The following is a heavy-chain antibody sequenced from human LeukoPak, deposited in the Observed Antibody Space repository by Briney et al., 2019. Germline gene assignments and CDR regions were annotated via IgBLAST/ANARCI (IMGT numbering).Heavy chain of an antibody. V-gene: IGHV4-34*01. J-gene: IGHJ4*02. CDR3: ARVRGYSYGWGDY. D-gene: IGHD5-18*01. CDR1: GFTVSSNY. CDR2: INHSGST. Sequence: GSLRLSCAASGFTVSSNYMSWIRQPPGKGLEWIGEINHSGSTNYNPSLKSRVTISVDTSKNQFSLKLSSVTAADTAVYYCARVRGYSYGWGDYWGQGTLVTVSS.